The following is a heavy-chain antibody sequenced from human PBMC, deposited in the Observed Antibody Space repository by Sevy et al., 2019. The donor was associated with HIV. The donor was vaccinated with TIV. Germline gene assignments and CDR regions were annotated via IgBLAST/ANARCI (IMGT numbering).Heavy chain of an antibody. D-gene: IGHD4-17*01. CDR3: ARYVRGDYAGGFDS. CDR2: FDYAGTT. Sequence: SELSLTCSVSGGSIRSTSYYWGWIRQPPGKGLEWIASFDYAGTTYYTPALKSRVTISGDMSKNQFSLKLKSVTVADTAFYYCARYVRGDYAGGFDSWGQGTLVTVSS. J-gene: IGHJ5*01. V-gene: IGHV4-39*01. CDR1: GGSIRSTSYY.